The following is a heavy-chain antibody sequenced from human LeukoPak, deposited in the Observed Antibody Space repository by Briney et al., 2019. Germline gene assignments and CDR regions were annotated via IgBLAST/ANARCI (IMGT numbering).Heavy chain of an antibody. Sequence: SETLSLTCAVYGASFSGYYWSWIRQPPGKGLEWIGEINHSGSTNYNPSLKSRVTISVDTSKNQFSLKLSSVTAADTAVYYCARTNYYYYYMDVWGKGTTVTVSS. CDR1: GASFSGYY. J-gene: IGHJ6*03. CDR2: INHSGST. V-gene: IGHV4-34*01. CDR3: ARTNYYYYYMDV.